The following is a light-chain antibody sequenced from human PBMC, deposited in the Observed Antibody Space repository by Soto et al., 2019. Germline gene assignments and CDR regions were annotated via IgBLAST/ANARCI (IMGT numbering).Light chain of an antibody. Sequence: EMVLTQSPGTLSLSPGGRATLSCRASQSIDSAYFAWYQQRPGQAPRLLIYGASTMAAGIPDRFSGSGSGTDFTLTISRLEPVDFVVYYCQQHASSLTPWPCGQGT. CDR3: QQHASSLTPWP. CDR1: QSIDSAY. V-gene: IGKV3-20*01. CDR2: GAS. J-gene: IGKJ1*01.